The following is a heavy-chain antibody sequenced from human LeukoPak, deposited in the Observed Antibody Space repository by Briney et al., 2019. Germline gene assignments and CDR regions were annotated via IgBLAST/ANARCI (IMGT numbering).Heavy chain of an antibody. Sequence: GESLKISCKGSGYSFTSYWIGWVRQMPGKGLEWMGIIYPGDSDTRYSPSFQGQVTISADKSISTAYLQWSSLKASDTAMYYCARHLSPYYYGSGSFYFDYWGQGTLVTVSS. CDR3: ARHLSPYYYGSGSFYFDY. J-gene: IGHJ4*02. V-gene: IGHV5-51*01. D-gene: IGHD3-10*01. CDR2: IYPGDSDT. CDR1: GYSFTSYW.